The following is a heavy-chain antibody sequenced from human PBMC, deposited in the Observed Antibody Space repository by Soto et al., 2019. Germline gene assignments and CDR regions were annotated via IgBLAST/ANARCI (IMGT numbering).Heavy chain of an antibody. CDR1: GGSVRSSTYY. V-gene: IGHV4-39*01. Sequence: QLRLQESGPGLVKSSETLSLTCTVSGGSVRSSTYYWGWIRQSPGKGLEGIGSIYYSGSTHNNPSLKSRVTMSVDTYTNQFSLKLMSVTAADTAIYYCTRHEGGAAADRPLDYWGQGTLVTVSS. CDR3: TRHEGGAAADRPLDY. J-gene: IGHJ4*02. D-gene: IGHD6-13*01. CDR2: IYYSGST.